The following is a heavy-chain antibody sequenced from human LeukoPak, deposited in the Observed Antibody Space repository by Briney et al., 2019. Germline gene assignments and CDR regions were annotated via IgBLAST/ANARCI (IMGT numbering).Heavy chain of an antibody. V-gene: IGHV3-7*01. J-gene: IGHJ4*02. CDR1: GLTFSTYW. D-gene: IGHD6-6*01. CDR2: IKQDGSDK. CDR3: ARFRYSSSAFDY. Sequence: GGSLRLSCAAPGLTFSTYWMTWVRQAPGKGLEWVANIKQDGSDKYYVDSVKGRFTISRDNAKNSLYLQMNSLRAEDTAVYYCARFRYSSSAFDYWGQGTLVTVSS.